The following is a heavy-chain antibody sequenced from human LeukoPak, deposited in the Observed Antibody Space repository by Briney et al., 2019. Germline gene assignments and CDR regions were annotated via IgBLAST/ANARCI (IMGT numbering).Heavy chain of an antibody. J-gene: IGHJ6*03. CDR2: IKQDGSEK. D-gene: IGHD3-3*01. V-gene: IGHV3-7*01. CDR3: ARAMGTSYGFWSGSYTVSYYYYMDV. CDR1: GFTFSSHS. Sequence: PGGSLRLSCATSGFTFSSHSMSWVRQAPVKGLEWVAYIKQDGSEKHYVDSVKGRFSLSRDNTKNSLYLQMNSLSAENTAVYYCARAMGTSYGFWSGSYTVSYYYYMDVWGKGTTVTVSS.